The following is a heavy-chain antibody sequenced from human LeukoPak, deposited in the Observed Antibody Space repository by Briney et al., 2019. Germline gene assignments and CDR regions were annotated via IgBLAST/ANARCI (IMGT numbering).Heavy chain of an antibody. CDR3: ARHSHDFWSDPDRYYFDY. J-gene: IGHJ4*02. CDR2: IYYSGST. D-gene: IGHD3-3*01. CDR1: GGSVYSYF. Sequence: PSETLSLTCTVSGGSVYSYFWSWIRQPPGKGLEWIGYIYYSGSTNYNPSLKSRVTISVDTSKNQFSLKLSSVTAADTAVYYCARHSHDFWSDPDRYYFDYWGQGTLVTVSS. V-gene: IGHV4-59*08.